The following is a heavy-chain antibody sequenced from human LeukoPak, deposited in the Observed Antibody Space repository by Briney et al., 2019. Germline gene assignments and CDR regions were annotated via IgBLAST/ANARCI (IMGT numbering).Heavy chain of an antibody. Sequence: GASVKVSCKASGYTFTGYYMHWVRQAPGQGLEWMGWINPNSGGTNYAQKFQGRVTMTRDTSISTAYMELSRLRSDDTAVYYCARDLKFYTPDIYYYYGMDVWGQGTTVTVSS. CDR2: INPNSGGT. CDR1: GYTFTGYY. CDR3: ARDLKFYTPDIYYYYGMDV. V-gene: IGHV1-2*02. J-gene: IGHJ6*02. D-gene: IGHD2-15*01.